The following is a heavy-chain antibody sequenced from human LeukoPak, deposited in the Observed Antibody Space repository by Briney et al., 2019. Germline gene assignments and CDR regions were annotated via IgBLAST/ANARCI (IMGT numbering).Heavy chain of an antibody. CDR1: GGTFSSYA. CDR2: ISTQSGNT. V-gene: IGHV1-18*01. Sequence: ASVKVSCKASGGTFSSYAISWMRQAPGQGLEWMGWISTQSGNTNYAQKVQGRLTLTTDRSTNTAYVELRSLRSDDTAVYYCARGAYGDKWGQGTMVTVSS. D-gene: IGHD4-17*01. CDR3: ARGAYGDK. J-gene: IGHJ4*02.